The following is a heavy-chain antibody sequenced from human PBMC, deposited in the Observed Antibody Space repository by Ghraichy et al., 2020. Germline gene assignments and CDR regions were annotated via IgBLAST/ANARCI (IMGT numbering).Heavy chain of an antibody. D-gene: IGHD2/OR15-2a*01. V-gene: IGHV5-51*01. CDR1: GYRFSTYW. CDR3: VRPKYSTSWYPFDH. CDR2: IYPGESHI. Sequence: GESLNISCQGSGYRFSTYWIGWVRQMSGRGLEWMGMIYPGESHIRNSPSFEGQVTISADKSSSTAYLQWSSLKASDTALDYWVRPKYSTSWYPFDHWGQGTQVTVSS. J-gene: IGHJ4*02.